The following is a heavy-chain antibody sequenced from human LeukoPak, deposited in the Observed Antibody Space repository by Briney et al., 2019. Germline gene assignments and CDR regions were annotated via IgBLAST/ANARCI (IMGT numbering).Heavy chain of an antibody. CDR1: GFTFSSYA. V-gene: IGHV3-23*01. CDR3: AKDLTAYCGGDCHSGGYFDY. Sequence: GGSLRLSCAASGFTFSSYAMSWVRQAPGKGLEWVSAISGSGGSTYYADSVKGRFTISRDNSKNTLYLQMNSLRAEDTAVYYCAKDLTAYCGGDCHSGGYFDYWGQGTLVTVSS. D-gene: IGHD2-21*02. J-gene: IGHJ4*02. CDR2: ISGSGGST.